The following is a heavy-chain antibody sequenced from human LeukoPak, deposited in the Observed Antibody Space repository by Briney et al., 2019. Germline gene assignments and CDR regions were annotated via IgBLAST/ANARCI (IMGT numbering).Heavy chain of an antibody. Sequence: GGSLRLSCAASGFTFSNYWMSWVRQAPGKGLEWVANINEDGSEGYYVDSVKGRFTISRDNAKNSLYLQMNSLRAEDTALYYCAKSVAGRSDLFDPWGQGTLVTVSS. V-gene: IGHV3-7*01. CDR1: GFTFSNYW. CDR3: AKSVAGRSDLFDP. CDR2: INEDGSEG. J-gene: IGHJ5*02. D-gene: IGHD2-15*01.